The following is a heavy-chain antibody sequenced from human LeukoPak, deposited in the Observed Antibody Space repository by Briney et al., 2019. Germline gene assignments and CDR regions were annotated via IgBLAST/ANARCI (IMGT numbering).Heavy chain of an antibody. CDR1: GFTFSDYY. D-gene: IGHD6-6*01. CDR3: ARDRGSSGFLGIDAFDI. J-gene: IGHJ3*02. CDR2: ISSSGSTV. Sequence: GGSLRLSCAASGFTFSDYYMSWIRQAPEKGLEWVSYISSSGSTVYYADSVKGRFTISRDNAKNSLYLQMNSLRAEDTAVYYCARDRGSSGFLGIDAFDIWGQGTMVTVSS. V-gene: IGHV3-11*01.